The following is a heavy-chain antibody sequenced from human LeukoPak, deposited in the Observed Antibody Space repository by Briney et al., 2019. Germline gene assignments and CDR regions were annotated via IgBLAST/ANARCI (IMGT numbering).Heavy chain of an antibody. Sequence: SETLSLTCAVYGGSFSGYYWSWIRQPPGKGLEWIGEINHSGSTNHNPSLKSRVTISVDTSKNQFSLKLSSVTAADTAVYYCARGYYYDFWSGYTIFDYWGQGTLVTVSS. V-gene: IGHV4-34*01. CDR2: INHSGST. J-gene: IGHJ4*02. CDR1: GGSFSGYY. D-gene: IGHD3-3*01. CDR3: ARGYYYDFWSGYTIFDY.